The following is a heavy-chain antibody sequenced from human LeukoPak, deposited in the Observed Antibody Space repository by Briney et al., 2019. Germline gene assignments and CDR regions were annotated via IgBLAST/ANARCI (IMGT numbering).Heavy chain of an antibody. D-gene: IGHD3-10*01. CDR1: GYTFIGYY. CDR2: MNPNSGNT. V-gene: IGHV1-8*03. J-gene: IGHJ4*02. CDR3: ATFSGSYYSGYFDY. Sequence: ASVKVSCKASGYTFIGYYMHWVRQAPGQGLEWMGWMNPNSGNTGYTQKFQGRVTITRNTSISTAYMELSSLRSEDTAVYYCATFSGSYYSGYFDYWDQGTLVTVSS.